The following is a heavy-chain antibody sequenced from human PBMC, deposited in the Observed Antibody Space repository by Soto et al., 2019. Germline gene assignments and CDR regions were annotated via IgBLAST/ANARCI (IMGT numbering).Heavy chain of an antibody. D-gene: IGHD6-13*01. V-gene: IGHV3-23*01. CDR1: GFTFSSYA. Sequence: PGGSLRLSCAASGFTFSSYAMSWVRQAPGKGLEWVSAISGSGGSTYYADSVKGRFTISRDNSKNTLYLQMNSLRAEDTAVYYCARDRGSSWYIDYWGQGTLVTVSS. CDR3: ARDRGSSWYIDY. CDR2: ISGSGGST. J-gene: IGHJ4*02.